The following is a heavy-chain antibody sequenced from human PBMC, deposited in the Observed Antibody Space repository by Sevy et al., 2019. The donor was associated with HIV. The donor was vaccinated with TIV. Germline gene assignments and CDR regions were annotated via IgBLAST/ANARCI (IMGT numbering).Heavy chain of an antibody. CDR2: INQDGSVK. CDR3: VRAIAAAGSF. CDR1: GFTLNSYW. J-gene: IGHJ4*02. D-gene: IGHD6-13*01. Sequence: GGSLRLSCAASGFTLNSYWMSWVRQAPGKGLEWMANINQDGSVKYYVDSVKGRFIISRDNARNSLYLRMNSLRAEDTALYYCVRAIAAAGSFWGQGTLVTVSS. V-gene: IGHV3-7*01.